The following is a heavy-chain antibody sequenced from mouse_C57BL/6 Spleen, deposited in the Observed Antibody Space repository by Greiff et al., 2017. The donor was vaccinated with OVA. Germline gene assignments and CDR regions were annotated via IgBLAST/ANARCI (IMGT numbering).Heavy chain of an antibody. CDR3: ARGAYYSNYEFAY. CDR1: GYSIPSGYY. CDR2: ISYDGSN. Sequence: DVKLQESGPGLVKPSQSLSLTCSVPGYSIPSGYYWNWIRQFPGNKLEWMGYISYDGSNNYNPSLKNRIPITRDTSKNQFFLKLNSVTTEDTATYYCARGAYYSNYEFAYWGQGTLVTVSA. V-gene: IGHV3-6*01. D-gene: IGHD2-5*01. J-gene: IGHJ3*01.